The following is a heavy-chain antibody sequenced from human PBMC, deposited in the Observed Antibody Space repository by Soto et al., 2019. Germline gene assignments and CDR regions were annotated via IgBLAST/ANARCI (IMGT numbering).Heavy chain of an antibody. Sequence: GGSLRLSCAVSGFSFSTSSMAWVRQPPGKGLEWVSAISPSASDTLYADSVKGRFTISRDNSQNTLFLQMTSLRADDTAVYYCAKGGYTFAYEWGQGALVPVSS. CDR3: AKGGYTFAYE. CDR2: ISPSASDT. V-gene: IGHV3-23*01. J-gene: IGHJ4*02. CDR1: GFSFSTSS. D-gene: IGHD5-18*01.